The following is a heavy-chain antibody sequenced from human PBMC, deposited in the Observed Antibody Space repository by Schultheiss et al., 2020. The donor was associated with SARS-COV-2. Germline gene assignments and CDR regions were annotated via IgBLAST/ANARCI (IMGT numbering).Heavy chain of an antibody. CDR2: IYYSGST. CDR3: ARGTTTDAFDI. D-gene: IGHD4-17*01. V-gene: IGHV4-59*12. J-gene: IGHJ3*02. CDR1: GGSISSYY. Sequence: SQTLSLTCTVSGGSISSYYWSWIRQPPGKGLEWIGYIYYSGSTNYNPSLKSRVTISVDTSKNQFSLKLSSVTAADTAVYYCARGTTTDAFDIWGQGTMVTVSS.